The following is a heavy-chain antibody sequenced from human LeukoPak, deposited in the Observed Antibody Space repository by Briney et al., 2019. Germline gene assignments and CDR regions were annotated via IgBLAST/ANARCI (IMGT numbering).Heavy chain of an antibody. CDR1: GGTFSSYA. D-gene: IGHD2-21*02. J-gene: IGHJ6*03. Sequence: SVKVSCKASGGTFSSYAISWVRQAPGQGLEWMGGIIPIFGTANYAQKFQGRVTITADKSTSTAYMELSSLRSEDTAVYYCAASDRPGYYYYMDVWGKGTTVTVSS. CDR2: IIPIFGTA. CDR3: AASDRPGYYYYMDV. V-gene: IGHV1-69*06.